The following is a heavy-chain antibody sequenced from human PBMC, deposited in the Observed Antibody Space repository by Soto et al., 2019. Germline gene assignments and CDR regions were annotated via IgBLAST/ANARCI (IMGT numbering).Heavy chain of an antibody. CDR2: IYYSGRT. Sequence: QVQLQESGPGLVKPSETLSLTCTVSGGSISSYYWSWIRQPPGKGLEWIGYIYYSGRTNYNPSLKSRVTLSVESSKNQFYLKLSSVTAADTAVYYCARHAVIAAALAFDYWGQGTLVTVSS. V-gene: IGHV4-59*08. D-gene: IGHD6-13*01. CDR1: GGSISSYY. CDR3: ARHAVIAAALAFDY. J-gene: IGHJ4*02.